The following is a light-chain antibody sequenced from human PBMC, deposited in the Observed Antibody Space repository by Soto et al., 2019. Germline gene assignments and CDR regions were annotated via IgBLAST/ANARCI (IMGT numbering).Light chain of an antibody. J-gene: IGLJ1*01. V-gene: IGLV2-14*01. Sequence: QSVLTQPASVSGSPGQSIAISCTGTSSDVGGYNYVAWYQQHPGKAPKLMIYDISYRPSGVSNRFSGSKSGNTASLTISGLQAEDEADYYCSSYTTGSTLYVFGTGTKLTVL. CDR1: SSDVGGYNY. CDR2: DIS. CDR3: SSYTTGSTLYV.